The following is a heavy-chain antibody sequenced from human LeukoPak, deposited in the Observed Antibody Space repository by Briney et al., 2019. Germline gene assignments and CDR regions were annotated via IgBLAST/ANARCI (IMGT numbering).Heavy chain of an antibody. J-gene: IGHJ4*02. Sequence: ASVKISCKASGYTFTGNYMHCVRQAPGQGLEWMGWINPNSGGTNYAQKFQGRVTMTRDTSISTAYMELSRLRSDDTAVYYCARDLRMGYCSGGSCYLGAYWGQGTLVTVSS. V-gene: IGHV1-2*02. CDR2: INPNSGGT. CDR1: GYTFTGNY. D-gene: IGHD2-15*01. CDR3: ARDLRMGYCSGGSCYLGAY.